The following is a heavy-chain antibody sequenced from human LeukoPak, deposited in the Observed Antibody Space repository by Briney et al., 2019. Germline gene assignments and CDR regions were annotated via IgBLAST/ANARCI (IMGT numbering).Heavy chain of an antibody. V-gene: IGHV3-11*01. CDR3: ARGGPPGYYSDYYMDV. CDR2: ISSSGSII. CDR1: GFTFSDKY. Sequence: GGSLRPSWAASGFTFSDKYMSWIRQAPGKGLEWVSYISSSGSIIYYADSVKGRFTIARDNAKKSLYMQMNSPRAEDTAVYFCARGGPPGYYSDYYMDVWGKGTTVTISS. J-gene: IGHJ6*03.